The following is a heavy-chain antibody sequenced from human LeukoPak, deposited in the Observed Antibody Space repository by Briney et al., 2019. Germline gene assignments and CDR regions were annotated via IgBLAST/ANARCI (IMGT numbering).Heavy chain of an antibody. CDR1: GGSISSSNW. CDR3: ARDPNGSGWFDY. J-gene: IGHJ5*01. CDR2: IYHSGST. Sequence: SETLSLTCAVSGGSISSSNWWSWVRQPLGKGLEWIGEIYHSGSTNYNPSLKSRVTISVDKSKNQFSLKLSSVTAADTAVYYCARDPNGSGWFDYWGQGTLVTVSS. V-gene: IGHV4-4*02. D-gene: IGHD6-19*01.